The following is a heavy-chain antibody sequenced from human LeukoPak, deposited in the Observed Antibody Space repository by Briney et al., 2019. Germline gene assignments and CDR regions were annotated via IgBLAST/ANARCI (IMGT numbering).Heavy chain of an antibody. V-gene: IGHV4-38-2*02. Sequence: SETLSLTCTVSGYSISSGYYWGWIRQPPGKGLEGIGSIYHSGSPYYNPSLKSRVTISVDTSKNQFSLKLSSVTAADTAVYYCARSRSGSYFTFDYWGQGTLVTVSS. J-gene: IGHJ4*02. CDR2: IYHSGSP. D-gene: IGHD1-26*01. CDR1: GYSISSGYY. CDR3: ARSRSGSYFTFDY.